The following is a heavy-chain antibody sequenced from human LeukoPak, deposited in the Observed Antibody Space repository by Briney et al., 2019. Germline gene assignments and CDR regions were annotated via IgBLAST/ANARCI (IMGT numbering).Heavy chain of an antibody. CDR2: INHSGST. J-gene: IGHJ4*02. D-gene: IGHD1-26*01. CDR3: GRDSSGAGTVGATSGY. Sequence: SETLSLTCAVYGGSFSGYYWSWIRQPPGKGLEWIGEINHSGSTNYNPSLKSRVTISVDTSKNQFSLKLSSVTAADTAVYYCGRDSSGAGTVGATSGYWGQGTLVTVSS. CDR1: GGSFSGYY. V-gene: IGHV4-34*01.